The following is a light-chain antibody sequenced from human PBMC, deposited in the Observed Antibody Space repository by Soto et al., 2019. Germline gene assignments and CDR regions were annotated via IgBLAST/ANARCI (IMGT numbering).Light chain of an antibody. V-gene: IGLV1-40*01. J-gene: IGLJ1*01. Sequence: QSVLTQPPSVSGAPGQRVTISCTGSNSAIGAGYDVHWYQQLPGTAPKLVIYANNNRPSGVPDRFSASKSGTSASLAITGLQADDEADYYCQSYDSSLRGVFGTGTKVTVL. CDR1: NSAIGAGYD. CDR2: ANN. CDR3: QSYDSSLRGV.